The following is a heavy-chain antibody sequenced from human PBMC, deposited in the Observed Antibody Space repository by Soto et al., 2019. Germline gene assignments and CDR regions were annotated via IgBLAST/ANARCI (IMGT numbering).Heavy chain of an antibody. CDR1: GFYATSDG. V-gene: IGHV4-59*02. CDR2: IFHSLGA. CDR3: VGDPNGPGVY. Sequence: SVPHSLSCPLPGFYATSDGWKWSRQPPGKGLEWLGYIFHSLGAKYNPSLGSRGTISLDTSKNQLSLSLRSVTAADTAIYFCVGDPNGPGVYWGQLTLGNVAS. J-gene: IGHJ4*02. D-gene: IGHD3-10*01.